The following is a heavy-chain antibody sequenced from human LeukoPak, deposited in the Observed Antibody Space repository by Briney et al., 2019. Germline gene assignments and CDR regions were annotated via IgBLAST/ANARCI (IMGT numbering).Heavy chain of an antibody. J-gene: IGHJ6*03. CDR1: GPTFSSHW. D-gene: IGHD2-21*01. CDR2: VWYDGSHK. CDR3: AKDRLRYYMDV. V-gene: IGHV3-33*06. Sequence: GGSLRLSCAASGPTFSSHWVHWVRQAPGKGLVWVAVVWYDGSHKYYANSVKGRFTISRDNSKNTLYLQMNSLRAEDTAVYYCAKDRLRYYMDVWGKGTTVTVSS.